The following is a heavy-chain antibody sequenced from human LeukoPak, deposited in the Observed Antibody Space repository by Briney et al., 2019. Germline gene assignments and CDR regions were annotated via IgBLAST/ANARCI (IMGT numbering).Heavy chain of an antibody. CDR2: ISSSGSTI. D-gene: IGHD3-3*01. Sequence: HPGGSLRLSCAASGFTFSSYEMNWVRQAPGKGLEWVSYISSSGSTIYYADSVKGRFTISRDNAKNSLYLQMNSLRAEDTAVYCCARAPYTIFGAMDVWGKGTTVTVSS. CDR1: GFTFSSYE. CDR3: ARAPYTIFGAMDV. J-gene: IGHJ6*03. V-gene: IGHV3-48*03.